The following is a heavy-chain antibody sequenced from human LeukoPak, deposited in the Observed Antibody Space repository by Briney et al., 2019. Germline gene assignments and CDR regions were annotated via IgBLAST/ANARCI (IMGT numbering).Heavy chain of an antibody. Sequence: QSGGSLRLSCAASEFPFSSYGMHCVRQAPGKGLEWVAVIWYDGSNKYYADSVKGRFTISRDNSKNTVYLQMNSLRVEDPAVYYCARYQRPGWGEYFQHWVQGTLVTVSS. CDR2: IWYDGSNK. V-gene: IGHV3-33*01. D-gene: IGHD3-16*01. CDR3: ARYQRPGWGEYFQH. CDR1: EFPFSSYG. J-gene: IGHJ1*01.